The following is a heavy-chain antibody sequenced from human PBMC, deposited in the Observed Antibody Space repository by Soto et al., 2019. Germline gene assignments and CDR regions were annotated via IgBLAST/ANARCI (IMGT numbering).Heavy chain of an antibody. V-gene: IGHV3-21*01. CDR3: ASSRMAGCHSLDY. CDR1: GFTFSSYS. CDR2: ISSSSSYI. D-gene: IGHD6-19*01. J-gene: IGHJ4*02. Sequence: EVQLVESGGGLVKPGGSLRLSCAASGFTFSSYSMNWVRQAPGKGLEWVSSISSSSSYIYYADSVKGRFTISRDNAKNSLYLQMNSLRAEDTAVYYCASSRMAGCHSLDYWGQGTLVTVSS.